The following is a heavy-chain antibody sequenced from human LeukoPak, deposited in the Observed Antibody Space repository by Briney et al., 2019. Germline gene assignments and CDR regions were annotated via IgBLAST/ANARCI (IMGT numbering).Heavy chain of an antibody. CDR1: GFTFSSYW. V-gene: IGHV3-7*01. CDR3: ARDRSQFSRRIWPNLDY. D-gene: IGHD2/OR15-2a*01. J-gene: IGHJ4*02. CDR2: IKQDGSEK. Sequence: GGSLRLSCAASGFTFSSYWMSWVRQAPGEGLEWVANIKQDGSEKYYVDSVKGRFTISRDNAKNSLYLQMNSLRAEDTAVYYCARDRSQFSRRIWPNLDYWGQGTLVTVSS.